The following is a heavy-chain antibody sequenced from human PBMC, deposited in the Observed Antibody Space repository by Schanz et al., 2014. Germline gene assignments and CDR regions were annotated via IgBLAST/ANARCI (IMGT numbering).Heavy chain of an antibody. J-gene: IGHJ4*02. CDR3: ARGRTFDY. CDR1: GYTFTSYD. CDR2: INLSGGNT. Sequence: QVLLVQSGAEVKKPGASVKVSCTASGYTFTSYDINWVRQAPGQGLEWMGIINLSGGNTNYAQKFRGRVTMTRNTSMSTAYIELHILTSEDTAVYYCARGRTFDYWGQGTLVTVSS. V-gene: IGHV1-8*01.